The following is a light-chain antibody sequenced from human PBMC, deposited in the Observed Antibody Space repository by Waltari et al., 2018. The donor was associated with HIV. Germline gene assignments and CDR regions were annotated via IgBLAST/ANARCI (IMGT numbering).Light chain of an antibody. CDR3: CSYAGSYTWV. Sequence: QSALTQPPSVSGSPGQSVTISCTGTTSEVGAYNFVSWYQQHPGKAPKVLIYDVSKRPSGVPDRFSGSKSGNTASLTISGLQAEDEADYYCCSYAGSYTWVFGGGTKLTVL. J-gene: IGLJ3*02. V-gene: IGLV2-11*01. CDR1: TSEVGAYNF. CDR2: DVS.